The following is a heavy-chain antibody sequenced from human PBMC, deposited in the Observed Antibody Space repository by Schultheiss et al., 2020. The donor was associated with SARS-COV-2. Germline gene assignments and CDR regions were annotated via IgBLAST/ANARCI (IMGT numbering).Heavy chain of an antibody. J-gene: IGHJ4*03. CDR3: ARDRIQLWPFDY. V-gene: IGHV3-13*01. Sequence: GGSLRLSCVASGFTFSTSVMHWVRQAPGKGLEWVSAIGTAGDTYYPGSVKGRFTISRENAKNSLYLQMNSLRAEDTAVYYCARDRIQLWPFDYWGQGTLVTVSS. CDR2: IGTAGDT. CDR1: GFTFSTSV. D-gene: IGHD5-18*01.